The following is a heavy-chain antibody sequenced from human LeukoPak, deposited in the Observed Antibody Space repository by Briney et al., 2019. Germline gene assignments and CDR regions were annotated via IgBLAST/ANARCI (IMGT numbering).Heavy chain of an antibody. V-gene: IGHV4-31*03. D-gene: IGHD2-8*02. J-gene: IGHJ6*02. Sequence: SETLSLTCTVSGGSISSGGYYWSWIRQHPGKGLEWIGYIYYSGSTCYNPSLKSRVTISVDTSKNQFSLKLSSVTAADTAVYYCARDQVVYAMSTGYYYYGMDVWGQGTTVTVSS. CDR1: GGSISSGGYY. CDR2: IYYSGST. CDR3: ARDQVVYAMSTGYYYYGMDV.